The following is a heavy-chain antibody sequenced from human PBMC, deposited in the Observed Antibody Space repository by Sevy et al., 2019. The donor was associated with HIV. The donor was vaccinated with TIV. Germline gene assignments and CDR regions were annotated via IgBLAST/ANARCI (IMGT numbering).Heavy chain of an antibody. V-gene: IGHV4-59*01. CDR2: IYYSGST. D-gene: IGHD3-9*01. CDR3: ARASPYYDILTGRNYGVDV. CDR1: AASISNYY. Sequence: SETLSLTCAVSAASISNYYWTWIRQPPGKGLEWIGHIYYSGSTDYNPPLKSRVTISVDTSKNHFSLKLNSVTAADTGVYYCARASPYYDILTGRNYGVDVWGQGTTVTVSS. J-gene: IGHJ6*02.